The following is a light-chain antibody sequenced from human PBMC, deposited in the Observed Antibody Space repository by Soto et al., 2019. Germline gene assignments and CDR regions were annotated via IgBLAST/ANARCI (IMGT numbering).Light chain of an antibody. CDR2: DVS. CDR3: SSYTTSNTYV. J-gene: IGLJ1*01. Sequence: QSVLTRAPSVSGSPGQSVAISCTGTSSDVGSNNRVSWYQQPPGSAPKLIIYDVSNRPSGIPDRFSGSKSANTASLTISGLQTEDEADYYCSSYTTSNTYVFGTGTKVTVL. V-gene: IGLV2-18*02. CDR1: SSDVGSNNR.